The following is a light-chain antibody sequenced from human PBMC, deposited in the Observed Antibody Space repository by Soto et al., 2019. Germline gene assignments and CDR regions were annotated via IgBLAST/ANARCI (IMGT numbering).Light chain of an antibody. Sequence: IQLTQSPSSLSASVGDRVTITCRASQGISSHLAWYQQKSGKAPKLLIYAASTLQTGVPSRFSGGGSGTDFTLTLSSLQPEDFATYYCQQVNIFPSTLGQGTRLETK. J-gene: IGKJ5*01. CDR1: QGISSH. CDR3: QQVNIFPST. CDR2: AAS. V-gene: IGKV1-9*01.